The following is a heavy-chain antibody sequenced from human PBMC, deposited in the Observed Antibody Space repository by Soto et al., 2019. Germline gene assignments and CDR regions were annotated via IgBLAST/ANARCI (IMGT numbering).Heavy chain of an antibody. CDR3: TRARSIGSTDY. V-gene: IGHV3-7*01. CDR1: GFTFSGYW. J-gene: IGHJ4*02. Sequence: GGSLRLSCAASGFTFSGYWMSWVRQAPGKGLEWVAIIKEDGSEKYYVDSVKGRFTISRDNAKNSLYLQMNSLRAEDTAVYYCTRARSIGSTDYWGQGTLVTVS. CDR2: IKEDGSEK. D-gene: IGHD3-10*01.